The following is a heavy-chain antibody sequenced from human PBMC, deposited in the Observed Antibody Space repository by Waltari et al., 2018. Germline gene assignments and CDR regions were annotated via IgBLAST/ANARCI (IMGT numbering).Heavy chain of an antibody. V-gene: IGHV4-34*01. J-gene: IGHJ5*02. Sequence: QVQLQQWGAGLLTPSEPLSLTSAVYGGSFSGSYWSWIRQPPGKGLEWIGEINHSGSTNYNPSLKSRVTISVDTSKNQFSLKLSSVTAADTAVYYCARGPFARRNNWFDPWGQGTLVTVSS. D-gene: IGHD3-10*01. CDR2: INHSGST. CDR3: ARGPFARRNNWFDP. CDR1: GGSFSGSY.